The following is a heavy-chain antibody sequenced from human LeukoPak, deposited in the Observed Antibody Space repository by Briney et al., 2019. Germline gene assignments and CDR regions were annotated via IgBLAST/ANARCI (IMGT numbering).Heavy chain of an antibody. V-gene: IGHV1-18*01. D-gene: IGHD3-10*01. Sequence: ASVKVSCKASGYTFTSYGISWVRQAPGQGLEWMGWISAYNGNTNYAQKLQGRVTMTTDTSTSTAYMELRSLRSDDTAVYYCARDLTVRGVIAFGYWGQGTLVTVSS. CDR2: ISAYNGNT. CDR3: ARDLTVRGVIAFGY. CDR1: GYTFTSYG. J-gene: IGHJ4*02.